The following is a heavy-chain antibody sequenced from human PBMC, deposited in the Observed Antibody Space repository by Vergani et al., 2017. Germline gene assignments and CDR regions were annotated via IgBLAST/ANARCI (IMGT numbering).Heavy chain of an antibody. D-gene: IGHD3-22*01. CDR3: ASYYDSTGRGGMDV. CDR1: GFTFSSYA. Sequence: EVQLLESGGGLVQPGGSLRLSCAASGFTFSSYAMSWVRQAPGKGLEWVSAISGSGSTIYYADSVKGRFTISRDNAKNSLYLQMNSLRAEDTAVYYCASYYDSTGRGGMDVWGQGTTVTVSS. V-gene: IGHV3-23*01. CDR2: ISGSGSTI. J-gene: IGHJ6*02.